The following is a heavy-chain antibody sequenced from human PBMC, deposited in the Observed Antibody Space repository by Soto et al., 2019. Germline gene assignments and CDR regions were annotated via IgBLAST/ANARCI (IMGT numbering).Heavy chain of an antibody. D-gene: IGHD3-3*01. J-gene: IGHJ3*02. CDR2: INPNSGGT. CDR1: GYTFTDYH. CDR3: ARGGRITIFGVRQNAFDI. Sequence: DSVQVCCKASGYTFTDYHMHWVRQAPGQGLEWMGWINPNSGGTNYAQKFQGWVTMTRDTSISTAYMELTSDDTAVYYCARGGRITIFGVRQNAFDIWG. V-gene: IGHV1-2*04.